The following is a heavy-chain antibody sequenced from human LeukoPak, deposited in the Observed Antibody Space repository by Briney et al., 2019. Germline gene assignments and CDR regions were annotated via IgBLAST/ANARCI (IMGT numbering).Heavy chain of an antibody. CDR1: GFTFSSYA. D-gene: IGHD6-19*01. CDR2: ISYDGSNK. Sequence: GGSLRLSCAASGFTFSSYAMHWVRQAPGKGLEWVAVISYDGSNKYYADSVKGRFTISRDNSKNTLYLQMNSLRAEDTAVYYCARDPPGIAVLGSAYWGQGTLVTVSS. CDR3: ARDPPGIAVLGSAY. V-gene: IGHV3-30-3*01. J-gene: IGHJ4*02.